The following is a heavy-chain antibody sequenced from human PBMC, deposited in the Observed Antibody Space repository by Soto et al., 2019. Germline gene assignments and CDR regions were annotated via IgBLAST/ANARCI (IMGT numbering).Heavy chain of an antibody. Sequence: ASVQVSCRSSGYSFGSYFIHWVRQAPGQGLEWMGWINPSSGGTKYAQKSQARVNMTRDTSISTAYMEVSNLRSDDTAVYLCARTYSDTSPIIVYWGRGTLVTVSS. V-gene: IGHV1-2*02. J-gene: IGHJ4*02. D-gene: IGHD5-12*01. CDR2: INPSSGGT. CDR1: GYSFGSYF. CDR3: ARTYSDTSPIIVY.